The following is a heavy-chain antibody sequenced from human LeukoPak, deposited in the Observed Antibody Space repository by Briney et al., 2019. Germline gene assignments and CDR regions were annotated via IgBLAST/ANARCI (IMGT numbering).Heavy chain of an antibody. CDR2: INPNSGGT. CDR1: GYTFSGYY. V-gene: IGHV1-2*02. D-gene: IGHD3-10*01. CDR3: VRDEQLKWFGTPFEFDW. J-gene: IGHJ4*02. Sequence: ASVKVPCKATGYTFSGYYIHWVRQAPGQGLEWMGWINPNSGGTNYAQKFQGRVTMTRDTSISTAYMELSRLRSDDTAVYYCVRDEQLKWFGTPFEFDWWGQGTLVTVSS.